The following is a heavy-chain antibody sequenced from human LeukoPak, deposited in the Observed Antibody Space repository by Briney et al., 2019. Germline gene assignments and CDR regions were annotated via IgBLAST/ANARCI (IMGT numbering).Heavy chain of an antibody. V-gene: IGHV3-21*06. CDR1: GFTFCTCR. Sequence: GGSLRLSCAASGFTFCTCRLNWFGQAPGKGLEWASSISISSTYIYYADSVKGRLTISRDNAKNSRYLEVNSLRAEATAVYYFARAYYDFWSGLYSYYFDCRGQGTLVTVSS. CDR2: ISISSTYI. J-gene: IGHJ4*02. D-gene: IGHD3-3*01. CDR3: ARAYYDFWSGLYSYYFDC.